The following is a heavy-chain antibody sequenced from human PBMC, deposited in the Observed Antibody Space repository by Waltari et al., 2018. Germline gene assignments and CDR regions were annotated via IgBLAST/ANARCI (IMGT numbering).Heavy chain of an antibody. CDR3: ARGVGATTSPALDY. Sequence: QVQLQESGPGLVKPSETLSLTCAVSGYSISSGYYWGWIRQPPGKGLEWIGSIYHSGRPSYNPSLKSRVTISVDTSKNQFSRKLSSVTAADTAVYYCARGVGATTSPALDYWGQGTLVTVSS. CDR1: GYSISSGYY. J-gene: IGHJ4*02. V-gene: IGHV4-38-2*01. CDR2: IYHSGRP. D-gene: IGHD1-26*01.